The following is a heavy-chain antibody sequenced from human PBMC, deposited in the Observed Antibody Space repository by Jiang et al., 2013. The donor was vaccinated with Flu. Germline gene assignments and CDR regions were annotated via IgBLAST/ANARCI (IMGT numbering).Heavy chain of an antibody. Sequence: GTFSSYAISWVRQAPGQGLEWMEGSSYLGTANYAQKFQGRVTITADESTSTAYMELSSLRSEDTAVYYCARDSSFIVVVTAYWFDPWGQGTLVTVSS. V-gene: IGHV1-69*01. CDR2: SSYLGTA. J-gene: IGHJ5*02. D-gene: IGHD2-21*02. CDR1: GTFSSYA. CDR3: ARDSSFIVVVTAYWFDP.